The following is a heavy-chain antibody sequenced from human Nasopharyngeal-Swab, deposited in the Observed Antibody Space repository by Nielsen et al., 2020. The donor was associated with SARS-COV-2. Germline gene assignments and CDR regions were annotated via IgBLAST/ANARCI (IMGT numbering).Heavy chain of an antibody. D-gene: IGHD3/OR15-3a*01. CDR2: IIPNFGTT. V-gene: IGHV1-69*13. J-gene: IGHJ6*02. CDR1: GYTFASHY. Sequence: SVKVSCKASGYTFASHYIHWVRQAPGQGLEWMGGIIPNFGTTNYAHKFQDRATITADQSTRTAYLELSSLRFDDTAVYYCARDTIFGLALYYYYGMGVWGQGTTVTVSS. CDR3: ARDTIFGLALYYYYGMGV.